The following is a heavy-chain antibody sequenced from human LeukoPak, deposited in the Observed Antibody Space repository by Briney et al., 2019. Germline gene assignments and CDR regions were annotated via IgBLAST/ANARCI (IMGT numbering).Heavy chain of an antibody. D-gene: IGHD6-6*01. J-gene: IGHJ4*02. CDR3: ARGRAIAARDY. CDR2: IYTSGST. CDR1: GGSISSYY. V-gene: IGHV4-4*07. Sequence: PSETLSLTCTVSGGSISSYYWSWIRQPAGKGLEWIGRIYTSGSTNYNPSLKSRVTISVDTSKNQFSLKLTSVTAADTAFYYCARGRAIAARDYWGQGTLVTVSS.